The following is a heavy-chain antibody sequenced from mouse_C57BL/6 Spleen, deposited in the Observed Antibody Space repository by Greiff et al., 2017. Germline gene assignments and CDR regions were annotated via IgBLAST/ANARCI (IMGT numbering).Heavy chain of an antibody. V-gene: IGHV1-66*01. CDR3: ARNRIYYDYDGCLDYAMDY. Sequence: QVQLQQSGPELVKPGASVKISCKASGYSFTSYYIHWVKQRPGQGLEWIGWIYPGSGNTKYNEKFKGKATLTADTSSSTAYMQLSSLTSEDSAVYYCARNRIYYDYDGCLDYAMDYWGQGASVTVSS. CDR1: GYSFTSYY. CDR2: IYPGSGNT. J-gene: IGHJ4*01. D-gene: IGHD2-4*01.